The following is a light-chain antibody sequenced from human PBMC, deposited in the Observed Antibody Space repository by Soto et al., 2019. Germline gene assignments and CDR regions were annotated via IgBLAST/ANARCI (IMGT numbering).Light chain of an antibody. Sequence: EMGWTQSPCTLSFAPGERVTLSCRASQTFSSNFLAWYQQKPGQPPRLLIFDASTMATGIQDRFTGSGSGTEFPLTISRLEPEYFSVSYCQFYGDPSSTFGHG. CDR3: QFYGDPSST. CDR1: QTFSSNF. J-gene: IGKJ1*01. CDR2: DAS. V-gene: IGKV3-20*01.